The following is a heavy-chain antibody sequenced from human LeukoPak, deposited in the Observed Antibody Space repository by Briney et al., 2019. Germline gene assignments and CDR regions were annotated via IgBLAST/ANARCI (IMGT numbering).Heavy chain of an antibody. CDR1: GGTFSSYA. J-gene: IGHJ2*01. Sequence: GASVKVSCKASGGTFSSYAISWVRQAPGQGLEWMGGIIPIFGTANYAQKFQGRVTITADESTSTAYMELSSLRSEDTAVYYCASTVTNTLYYWYFDLWGRGTLVTVSS. V-gene: IGHV1-69*13. CDR2: IIPIFGTA. CDR3: ASTVTNTLYYWYFDL. D-gene: IGHD4-17*01.